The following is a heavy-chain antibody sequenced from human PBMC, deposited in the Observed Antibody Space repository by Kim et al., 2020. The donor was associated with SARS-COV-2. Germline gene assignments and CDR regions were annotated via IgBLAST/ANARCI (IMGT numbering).Heavy chain of an antibody. CDR1: GFTFDGYA. V-gene: IGHV3-43*01. D-gene: IGHD7-27*01. CDR2: ISWDGNI. Sequence: GGSLRLSCAASGFTFDGYAMHWVSQGPGRGLEWVSVISWDGNIYYADSVKGRFTISRDNSKNSLYLQINSLRSEDTALYYCAESKWGSLRSGLDVWGQGTTVTVSS. CDR3: AESKWGSLRSGLDV. J-gene: IGHJ6*02.